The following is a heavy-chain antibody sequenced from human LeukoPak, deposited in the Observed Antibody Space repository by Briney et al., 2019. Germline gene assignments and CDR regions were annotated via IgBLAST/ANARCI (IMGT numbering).Heavy chain of an antibody. CDR1: GGSISGYY. D-gene: IGHD1-26*01. Sequence: ETLSLTCTVSGGSISGYYWTWIRQPPGKGLEWVSSISSSSSYIYYADSVKGRFTISRDNAKNSLYLQMNSLRAEDTAVYYCARVRRELLVYYYYMDVWGKGTTVTISS. CDR2: ISSSSSYI. V-gene: IGHV3-21*01. J-gene: IGHJ6*03. CDR3: ARVRRELLVYYYYMDV.